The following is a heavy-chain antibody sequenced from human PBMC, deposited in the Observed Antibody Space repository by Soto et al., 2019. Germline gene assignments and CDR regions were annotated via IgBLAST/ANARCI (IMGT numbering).Heavy chain of an antibody. Sequence: QVQLQESGPGLVKPSETLSLTCSVSGGSVTTGSYYWSWIRQPPGKGLEWIGYIYYSGSTNYNPSPASRVTVAVDTPKTPFSRRLSSVPAADTAVYYCARDGGWSGVDPWGQGTLVTVSS. CDR3: ARDGGWSGVDP. J-gene: IGHJ5*02. CDR1: GGSVTTGSYY. D-gene: IGHD3-10*01. V-gene: IGHV4-61*01. CDR2: IYYSGST.